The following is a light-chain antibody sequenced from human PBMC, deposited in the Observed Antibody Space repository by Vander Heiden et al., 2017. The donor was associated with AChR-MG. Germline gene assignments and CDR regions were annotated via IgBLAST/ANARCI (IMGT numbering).Light chain of an antibody. CDR1: SSNIGKNT. CDR3: ASWDDDVHGPV. Sequence: QSVLTQAPSMSATPGQRIIISCSGGSSNIGKNTVHWYQHVPGTAPRLLMYNNGQRSLGVPDRFSGSKSGTSASLAISGLLSEDEGDYTCASWDDDVHGPVFGGGTKLTVL. J-gene: IGLJ3*02. CDR2: NNG. V-gene: IGLV1-44*01.